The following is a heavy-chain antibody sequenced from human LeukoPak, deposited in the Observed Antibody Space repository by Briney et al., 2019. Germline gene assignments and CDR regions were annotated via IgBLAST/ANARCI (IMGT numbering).Heavy chain of an antibody. V-gene: IGHV3-74*01. CDR3: VRGGTGWYY. CDR2: INGDESRT. Sequence: GGSLILSCAASGFTLSSYWMYWVRQTPGKGLVCVAGINGDESRTIYSDSVKGRFTISGDNAKNRLDLQMNSLRAEDTAVYYCVRGGTGWYYWGQGTLVTVAS. D-gene: IGHD6-19*01. CDR1: GFTLSSYW. J-gene: IGHJ4*02.